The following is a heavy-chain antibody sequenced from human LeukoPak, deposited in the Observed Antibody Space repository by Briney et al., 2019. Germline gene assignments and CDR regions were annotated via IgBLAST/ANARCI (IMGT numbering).Heavy chain of an antibody. J-gene: IGHJ4*02. D-gene: IGHD2-8*01. V-gene: IGHV3-23*01. Sequence: GGSLRLSCAASGFIFSSFAMTWVRQAPGKGLEWVSIISANDNRVYFAHSVKGRFTISRDNSKNTVCLQMNSLRAEDTAVYYCAKDGLYCAYGVCYLNYWGQGTLVTVSS. CDR1: GFIFSSFA. CDR3: AKDGLYCAYGVCYLNY. CDR2: ISANDNRV.